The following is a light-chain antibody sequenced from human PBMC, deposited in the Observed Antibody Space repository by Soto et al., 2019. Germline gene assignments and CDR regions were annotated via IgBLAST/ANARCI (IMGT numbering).Light chain of an antibody. Sequence: QSALTQPASVSGSPGQSITISCTGTSSDIGTYNYVSWYQQHPGKVPKLIVYEVTHRPSGVSNRFSGSKSGNTASLTISGLQTEDEAVYYCSSYTSSSTVLFGGGTQLTVL. CDR1: SSDIGTYNY. CDR3: SSYTSSSTVL. J-gene: IGLJ7*01. CDR2: EVT. V-gene: IGLV2-14*01.